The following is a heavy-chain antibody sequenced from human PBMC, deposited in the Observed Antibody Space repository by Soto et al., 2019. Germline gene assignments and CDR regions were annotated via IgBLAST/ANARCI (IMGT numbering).Heavy chain of an antibody. V-gene: IGHV3-30*04. CDR1: GFTFSSYA. CDR2: TSYDGNNK. D-gene: IGHD2-2*01. Sequence: GGSLRLSCAASGFTFSSYAMHWVRQAPGKGLEWVAVTSYDGNNKYYVDSVKGRFTISRDNSKNTLYLQMNSLRAEDMAVYYCAKVVVPAAMVNYYYGMDVWGQGTPVTVSS. CDR3: AKVVVPAAMVNYYYGMDV. J-gene: IGHJ6*02.